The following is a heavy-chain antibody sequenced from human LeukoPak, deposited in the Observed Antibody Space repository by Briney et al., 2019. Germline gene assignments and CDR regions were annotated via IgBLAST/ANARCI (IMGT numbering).Heavy chain of an antibody. J-gene: IGHJ4*02. D-gene: IGHD1-26*01. CDR3: AKPRHSGSYYWGRFFDY. CDR2: ISGSGGST. CDR1: GFTFSSYT. V-gene: IGHV3-23*01. Sequence: GSLRLSCAASGFTFSSYTMSWVRQAPGKGLEWVPAISGSGGSTYYADSVKGRFTISRDNSKNTLYLQMNSLRAEDTAVYYCAKPRHSGSYYWGRFFDYWGQGTLVTVSS.